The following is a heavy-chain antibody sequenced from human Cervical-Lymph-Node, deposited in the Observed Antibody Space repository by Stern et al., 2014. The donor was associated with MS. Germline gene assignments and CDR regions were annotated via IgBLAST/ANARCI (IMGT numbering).Heavy chain of an antibody. D-gene: IGHD1-7*01. CDR3: ARAVRELRT. J-gene: IGHJ5*02. CDR2: IKTDGSEK. CDR1: GFTFSNW. Sequence: EMQLVESGGGLVQPGESLRLSCAVSGFTFSNWMTWVRQAPGTGLEWVASIKTDGSEKSYVASVKGRFTISRDNAKNSLYLQMNSLRAEDTAVYYCARAVRELRTWGQGTLVTVSS. V-gene: IGHV3-7*01.